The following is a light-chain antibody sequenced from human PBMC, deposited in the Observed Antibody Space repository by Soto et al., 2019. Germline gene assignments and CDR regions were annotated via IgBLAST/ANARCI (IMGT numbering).Light chain of an antibody. CDR3: AAWDDGRNDLYV. J-gene: IGLJ1*01. V-gene: IGLV1-44*01. Sequence: QSALTQPPSASGTPGQTATISCSGSSSNVGKNIVNWYQQVPGTAPKLLIYSTDQRPSGVPDRFSGSKSGTSASLAISGLQSEDEADYYCAAWDDGRNDLYVIGSGTKVTVL. CDR1: SSNVGKNI. CDR2: STD.